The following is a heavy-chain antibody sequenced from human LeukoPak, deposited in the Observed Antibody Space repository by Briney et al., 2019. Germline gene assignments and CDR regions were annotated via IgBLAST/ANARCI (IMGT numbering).Heavy chain of an antibody. V-gene: IGHV3-21*01. CDR3: ARNEGYCSSTSCDAYYFYMDV. Sequence: GGSLTLSCAASGFTFSDYSMNWLRQAPAKGLEWVSSISNSSSYISYADSVKGRFTISRDNAKNSLYLQMNNLRAEDTAVYYCARNEGYCSSTSCDAYYFYMDVWGKGTTVTVSS. CDR2: ISNSSSYI. J-gene: IGHJ6*03. D-gene: IGHD2-2*01. CDR1: GFTFSDYS.